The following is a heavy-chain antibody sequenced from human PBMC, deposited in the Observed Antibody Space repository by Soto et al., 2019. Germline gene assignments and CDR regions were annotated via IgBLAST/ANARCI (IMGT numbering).Heavy chain of an antibody. CDR3: TREHGNWLIFDS. Sequence: QVQLVESGGGVVQPGRSLRLSCAASGFSFSSYVMHWVRQAPGKGLEWVAVIWNDGSNKYYADSVKGRFTISRDNSKNTLYLQMNSLRAEDTAVYYCTREHGNWLIFDSWGQGTLVTVSS. J-gene: IGHJ4*02. CDR1: GFSFSSYV. D-gene: IGHD1-1*01. CDR2: IWNDGSNK. V-gene: IGHV3-33*01.